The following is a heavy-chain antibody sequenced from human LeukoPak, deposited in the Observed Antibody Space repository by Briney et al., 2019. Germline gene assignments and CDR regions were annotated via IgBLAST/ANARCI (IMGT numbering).Heavy chain of an antibody. Sequence: AGGSLRLSCAASGFTVSSNYISWVRQAPGKGLEWVSVIYSGGSTYYADSVKGRFTISRDNSKNTVYLQMNSLRAEDTAVYYCARDVGYDSSGIDYWGQGTLVTVSS. D-gene: IGHD3-22*01. CDR3: ARDVGYDSSGIDY. V-gene: IGHV3-66*01. CDR1: GFTVSSNY. CDR2: IYSGGST. J-gene: IGHJ4*02.